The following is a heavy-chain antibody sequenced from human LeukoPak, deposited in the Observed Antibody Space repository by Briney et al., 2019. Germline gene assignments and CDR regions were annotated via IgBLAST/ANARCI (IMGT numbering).Heavy chain of an antibody. CDR2: FNPNSGGT. J-gene: IGHJ4*02. Sequence: ASVKDSCKATGYTFTGYYMHWVRQAPGQGREWMGCFNPNSGGTHYAQKFQGRVTMTRDTSIHTPYMALSRQRSGETAVYYLPRTWCDEVVGYYCGQGTQVTVSS. V-gene: IGHV1-2*02. CDR1: GYTFTGYY. CDR3: PRTWCDEVVGYY. D-gene: IGHD2-15*01.